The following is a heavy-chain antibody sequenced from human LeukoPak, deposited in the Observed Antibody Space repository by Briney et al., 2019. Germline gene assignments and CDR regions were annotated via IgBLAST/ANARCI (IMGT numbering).Heavy chain of an antibody. CDR3: ARELTDWFDP. J-gene: IGHJ5*02. Sequence: ASVKVSCKASGCDFSSFDINWVRQAPGQGLEWMGWVNPNSGNTGYAQKFQGRVTITADESTSTAYMELSSLRSEDTAVYYCARELTDWFDPWGQGTLVTVSS. V-gene: IGHV1-8*01. D-gene: IGHD3-16*01. CDR2: VNPNSGNT. CDR1: GCDFSSFD.